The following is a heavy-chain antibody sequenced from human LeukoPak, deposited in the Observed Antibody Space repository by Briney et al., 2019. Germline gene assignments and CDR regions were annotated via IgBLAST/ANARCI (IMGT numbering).Heavy chain of an antibody. Sequence: SVKVSCKASGGTFSSYAISWVRQAPGQGLEWMGGIIPIFGTANYAQKFQGRVTITADESTSTAYMELSSLRSEDTAVYYCARPTGATVTNDAFDIWGQGTMVTVSS. CDR2: IIPIFGTA. CDR3: ARPTGATVTNDAFDI. CDR1: GGTFSSYA. D-gene: IGHD4-17*01. J-gene: IGHJ3*02. V-gene: IGHV1-69*13.